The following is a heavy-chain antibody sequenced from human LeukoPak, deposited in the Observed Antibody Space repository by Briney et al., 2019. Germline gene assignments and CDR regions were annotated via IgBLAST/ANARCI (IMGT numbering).Heavy chain of an antibody. J-gene: IGHJ6*03. CDR3: TRHKEYGGYSGYDIPPHTILHPYYFYYMDV. D-gene: IGHD5-12*01. CDR1: GYTFSGSA. Sequence: GGSLRLSCAASGYTFSGSAMHWVRQASGKGLEWVGRIRSKANSYATAYAASVKGRFTISRDDSKNTAYLQMNILKTEDTAVYYCTRHKEYGGYSGYDIPPHTILHPYYFYYMDVWGKGTTVTVSS. CDR2: IRSKANSYAT. V-gene: IGHV3-73*01.